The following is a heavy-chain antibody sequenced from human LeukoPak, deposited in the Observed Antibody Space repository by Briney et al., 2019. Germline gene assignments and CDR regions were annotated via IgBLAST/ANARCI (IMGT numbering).Heavy chain of an antibody. CDR2: IYWSGVGI. D-gene: IGHD6-19*01. CDR1: GVILRDHA. Sequence: GGSLRLSCVGSGVILRDHAMHWVRQVPGKGLEWVSGIYWSGVGIDYADSVKGRFTTSRDNAKNTLYLQMNNLRAEDTAVYYCARGAVTGQQSDNWGQGTLVTVSS. CDR3: ARGAVTGQQSDN. V-gene: IGHV3-9*01. J-gene: IGHJ4*02.